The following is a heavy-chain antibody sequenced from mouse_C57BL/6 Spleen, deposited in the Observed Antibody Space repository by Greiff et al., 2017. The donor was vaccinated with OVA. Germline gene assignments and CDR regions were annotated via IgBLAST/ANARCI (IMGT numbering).Heavy chain of an antibody. CDR1: GYTFTDSN. V-gene: IGHV1-22*01. J-gene: IGHJ3*01. CDR2: INPNNGGT. Sequence: VQLQQSGPELVKPGASVKMSCKASGYTFTDSNMHWVKQSHGQSLEWIGYINPNNGGTSYTQKFKGKATLTVNKSSSTAYMELRSLTSEESAVYYCARLDYGSSYEAWFAYWGQGTLVTVSA. CDR3: ARLDYGSSYEAWFAY. D-gene: IGHD1-1*01.